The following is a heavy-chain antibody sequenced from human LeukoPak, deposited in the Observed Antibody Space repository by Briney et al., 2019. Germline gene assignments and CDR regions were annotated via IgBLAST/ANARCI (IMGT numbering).Heavy chain of an antibody. V-gene: IGHV3-23*01. CDR1: GFTFSSYA. CDR2: ISGSGGST. D-gene: IGHD3-22*01. Sequence: GGSLRLSCAASGFTFSSYAMSWVRQAPGKGLEWVSAISGSGGSTYYADSVKGRFTISRDNSKNTLYLQMNSLRAEDTAVYYCAKERTTMIVVVITYDAFDIWGQGTTVTVSS. CDR3: AKERTTMIVVVITYDAFDI. J-gene: IGHJ3*02.